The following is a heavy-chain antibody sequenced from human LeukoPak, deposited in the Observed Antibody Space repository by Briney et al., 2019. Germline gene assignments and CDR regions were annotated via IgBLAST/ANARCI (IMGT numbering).Heavy chain of an antibody. D-gene: IGHD2-2*01. Sequence: ASETLSLTCTVSGGSISNYYWSWIRQPPGKGLEWIGYIYYSGNTNYNPSLKSRVTILVDTSKNQFSLKLNSVTAADTAVYYCARVRYCSTNRCYDREFDNWGQGTLVTVSS. CDR1: GGSISNYY. CDR2: IYYSGNT. V-gene: IGHV4-59*01. CDR3: ARVRYCSTNRCYDREFDN. J-gene: IGHJ5*02.